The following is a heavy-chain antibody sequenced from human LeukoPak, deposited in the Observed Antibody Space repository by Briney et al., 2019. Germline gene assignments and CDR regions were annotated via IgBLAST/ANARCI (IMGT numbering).Heavy chain of an antibody. Sequence: GGSLRLSCAASGFTFSDYYMSWIRQAPGKGLEWVPYISSSSSYTNYADSVKGRFTISRDNAKNSLYLQMNSLRAEDTAVYYCARRGSNFDYWGQGTLVTVSS. D-gene: IGHD4-11*01. CDR1: GFTFSDYY. CDR2: ISSSSSYT. V-gene: IGHV3-11*03. J-gene: IGHJ4*02. CDR3: ARRGSNFDY.